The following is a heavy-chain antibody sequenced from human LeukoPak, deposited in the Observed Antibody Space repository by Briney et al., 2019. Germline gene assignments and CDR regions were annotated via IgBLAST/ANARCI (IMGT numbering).Heavy chain of an antibody. V-gene: IGHV4-4*07. CDR3: VRWGGTAFDY. CDR2: IYTSGST. J-gene: IGHJ4*02. D-gene: IGHD3-16*01. Sequence: PSETLSLTCTVSSGSISAYSWSWIRRPAGKGLEWIGRIYTSGSTNYNPSLKSRVTMSADRSKNQFSLKLSSVTAADTAVYYCVRWGGTAFDYWGQGTLVTVSS. CDR1: SGSISAYS.